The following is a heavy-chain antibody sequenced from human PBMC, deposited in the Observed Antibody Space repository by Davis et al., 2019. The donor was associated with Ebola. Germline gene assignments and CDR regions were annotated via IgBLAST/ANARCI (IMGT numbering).Heavy chain of an antibody. CDR1: GFTFNNYA. CDR2: ISGSGAST. CDR3: AKGDGDFDY. V-gene: IGHV3-23*01. D-gene: IGHD4-17*01. Sequence: GESLKISCAASGFTFNNYAMNWVRQAPGKGLEWVSAISGSGASTYVADSVKGRFFISRDNSKDTLYLQMNSLRADDTAVYYCAKGDGDFDYWGQGTLVTVSS. J-gene: IGHJ4*02.